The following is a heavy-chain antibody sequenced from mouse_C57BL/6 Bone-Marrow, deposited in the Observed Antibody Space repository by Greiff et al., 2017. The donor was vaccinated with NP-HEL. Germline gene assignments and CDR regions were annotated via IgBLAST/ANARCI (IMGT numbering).Heavy chain of an antibody. CDR1: GYTFTDYY. V-gene: IGHV1-26*01. Sequence: EVQLQQSGPELVKPGASVKISCKASGYTFTDYYMNWVKQSHGKSLEWIGDINPNNGGTSYNQKFKGKATLTVDKSSSTAYMELRSLTSEDSAVYYCASAYYSNYVGYFDYWGQGTTLTVSS. CDR3: ASAYYSNYVGYFDY. CDR2: INPNNGGT. J-gene: IGHJ2*01. D-gene: IGHD2-5*01.